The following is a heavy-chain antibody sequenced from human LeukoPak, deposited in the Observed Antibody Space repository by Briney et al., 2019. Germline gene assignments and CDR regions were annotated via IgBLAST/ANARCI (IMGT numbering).Heavy chain of an antibody. CDR3: AKGELLTDDYGMDV. Sequence: GGSLRLSCAASGFMFDDYAMHWVRQVPGKGLEWVSGINWNSGDAGYADSVKGRFTISRDNAKNSLYLQMNSLRAEDTALYYCAKGELLTDDYGMDVWGQGTTVTVSS. J-gene: IGHJ6*02. V-gene: IGHV3-9*01. CDR2: INWNSGDA. D-gene: IGHD3-9*01. CDR1: GFMFDDYA.